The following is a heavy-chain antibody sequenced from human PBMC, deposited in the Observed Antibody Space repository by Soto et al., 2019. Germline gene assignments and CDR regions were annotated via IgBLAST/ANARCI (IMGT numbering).Heavy chain of an antibody. J-gene: IGHJ4*02. CDR3: ARPAIRWYSYGSPLDY. V-gene: IGHV1-2*02. CDR1: GYTFTDYY. D-gene: IGHD5-18*01. Sequence: QVQLVQSGAEVKKPGASVKVSCQASGYTFTDYYIHWVRQAPGQGLEWMGWINPQNGDTKFAQKFQGRVAVTRDTCISKADMELRWLRSNDTALYVCARPAIRWYSYGSPLDYWGQGTLVTVSS. CDR2: INPQNGDT.